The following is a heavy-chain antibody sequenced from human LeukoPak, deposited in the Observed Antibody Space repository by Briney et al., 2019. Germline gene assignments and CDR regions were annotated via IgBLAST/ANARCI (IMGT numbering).Heavy chain of an antibody. Sequence: SQTLSLTCAISGDSVSSNSAAWNWIRQSPSRGLEWLGRTYYRSKWYYDYAVAVKSRISINPDTSKNQFSLQLSSVTPEDTAVYYCARSHTTYYYYGMDVWGQGTTVTVSS. CDR1: GDSVSSNSAA. J-gene: IGHJ6*02. D-gene: IGHD1-26*01. CDR2: TYYRSKWYY. CDR3: ARSHTTYYYYGMDV. V-gene: IGHV6-1*01.